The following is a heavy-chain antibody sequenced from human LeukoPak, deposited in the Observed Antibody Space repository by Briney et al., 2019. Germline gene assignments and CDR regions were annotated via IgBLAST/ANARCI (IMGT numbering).Heavy chain of an antibody. J-gene: IGHJ5*02. Sequence: SETLSLTCTVSGGSISSYYWSWIRQPPGKGLEWIGYIYYSGSTNYNPSLKSRVTISVDTSKNQFSLKLSSVTAADTAVYYCAGHNNWFDPWGQGTLATVSS. CDR1: GGSISSYY. CDR3: AGHNNWFDP. CDR2: IYYSGST. V-gene: IGHV4-59*01.